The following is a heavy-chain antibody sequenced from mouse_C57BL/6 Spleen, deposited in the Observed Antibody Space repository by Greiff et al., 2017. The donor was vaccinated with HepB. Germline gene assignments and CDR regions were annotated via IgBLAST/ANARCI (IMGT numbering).Heavy chain of an antibody. J-gene: IGHJ2*01. CDR3: ARAWDGEDYFDY. CDR2: IHPNSGST. CDR1: GYTFTSYW. D-gene: IGHD4-1*01. Sequence: VQLQQPGAELVKPGASVKLSCKASGYTFTSYWMHWVKQRPGQGLEWIGMIHPNSGSTNYNEKFKSKATLTVDKSSSTAYMQLSSLTSEDSAVYYCARAWDGEDYFDYWGQGTTLTVSS. V-gene: IGHV1-64*01.